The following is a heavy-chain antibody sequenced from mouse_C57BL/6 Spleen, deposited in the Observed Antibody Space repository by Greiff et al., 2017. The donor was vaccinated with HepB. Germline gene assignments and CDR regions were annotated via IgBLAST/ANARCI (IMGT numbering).Heavy chain of an antibody. Sequence: QVQLQQSGAELVKPGASVKLSCKASGYTFTSYWMQWVKQRPGQGLEWIGEIDPSDSYTNYNQKFKGKATLTVDTSSSTAYMQLSSLTSEDSAVYYCARQLTLYAMDYWGQGTSVTVSS. V-gene: IGHV1-50*01. D-gene: IGHD6-1*01. J-gene: IGHJ4*01. CDR3: ARQLTLYAMDY. CDR1: GYTFTSYW. CDR2: IDPSDSYT.